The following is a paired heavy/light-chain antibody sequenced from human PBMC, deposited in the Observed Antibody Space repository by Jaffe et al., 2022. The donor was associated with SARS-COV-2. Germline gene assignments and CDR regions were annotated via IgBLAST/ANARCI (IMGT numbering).Heavy chain of an antibody. CDR2: ISSDGTNE. J-gene: IGHJ6*02. Sequence: QVHLVESGGGVVQPGTSLRLSCAASGFTFNTYGIHWVRQVPGKGLEWVTFISSDGTNELYTDSVKGRFTISRDSSKNTVYLQMDSLRREDTAVYYCAKDRYPHQWLNYQVFVMEVCGQGTTVTVSS. D-gene: IGHD6-19*01. CDR3: AKDRYPHQWLNYQVFVMEV. CDR1: GFTFNTYG. V-gene: IGHV3-30*18.
Light chain of an antibody. CDR1: SSNIGNNY. Sequence: QSVLTQPPSVSAAPGRKVTISCSGSSSNIGNNYVSWYQQFPGTAPKLLIYDNNKRPSGIPDRFSGSKSGTSATLGITGLQTGDEADYYCGTWDSSLSAGVFGGGTKLTVL. CDR2: DNN. J-gene: IGLJ3*02. V-gene: IGLV1-51*01. CDR3: GTWDSSLSAGV.